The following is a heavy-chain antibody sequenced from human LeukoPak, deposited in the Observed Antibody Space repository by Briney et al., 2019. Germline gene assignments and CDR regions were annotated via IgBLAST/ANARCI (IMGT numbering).Heavy chain of an antibody. CDR3: ARDSPYCSGGSCYSGYYYYYMDV. CDR2: ISAYNGNT. Sequence: GASVKVSCKASGYTFTSYGISWVRQAPGQGLEWMGWISAYNGNTNYAQKLQGRVTMTTDTSTSTAYMELRSLRSDDTAVYYCARDSPYCSGGSCYSGYYYYYMDVWGQGTMVTVSS. V-gene: IGHV1-18*01. J-gene: IGHJ6*03. D-gene: IGHD2-15*01. CDR1: GYTFTSYG.